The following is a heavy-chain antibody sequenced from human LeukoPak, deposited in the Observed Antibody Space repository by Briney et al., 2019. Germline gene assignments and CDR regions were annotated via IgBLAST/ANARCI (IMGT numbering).Heavy chain of an antibody. CDR1: GYTFTGYY. CDR3: AIDHPDYYDSRGLDY. Sequence: ASVKVSCKASGYTFTGYYMHWVRQAPGQGLEWMGWINPNSGGTNYAQKFQGRVTMTRDTSISTAYMELSRLRSDDTAVYYCAIDHPDYYDSRGLDYWGQGTLVTVSS. J-gene: IGHJ4*02. CDR2: INPNSGGT. V-gene: IGHV1-2*02. D-gene: IGHD3-22*01.